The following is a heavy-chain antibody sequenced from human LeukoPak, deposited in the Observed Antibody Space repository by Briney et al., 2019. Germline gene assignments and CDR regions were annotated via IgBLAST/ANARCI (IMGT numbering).Heavy chain of an antibody. CDR2: IYYSGST. CDR1: GGSISSYY. CDR3: ATRGYGSGSYGAFDI. V-gene: IGHV4-59*08. J-gene: IGHJ3*02. D-gene: IGHD3-10*01. Sequence: PSETLSLTCTVSGGSISSYYWSWIRQPPGKGLEWIGYIYYSGSTNYNPSLKSRVTISVDTSKNQFSLKLSSETAADTAVYYCATRGYGSGSYGAFDIWGQGTMVTVSS.